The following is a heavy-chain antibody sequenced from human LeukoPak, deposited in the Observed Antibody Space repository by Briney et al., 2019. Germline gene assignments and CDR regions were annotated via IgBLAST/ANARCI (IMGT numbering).Heavy chain of an antibody. CDR2: IYYSGSS. D-gene: IGHD3-22*01. CDR1: GGSISSGDYY. V-gene: IGHV4-30-4*08. CDR3: ARERTYYYDSSGLLADVFDY. J-gene: IGHJ4*02. Sequence: SETLSLTCTVSGGSISSGDYYWSWIRQPPGKGLEWIGYIYYSGSSYYNPSLKSRVTISVDTSKNQFSLKLSSVTAADTAVYYCARERTYYYDSSGLLADVFDYWGQGTLVTVSS.